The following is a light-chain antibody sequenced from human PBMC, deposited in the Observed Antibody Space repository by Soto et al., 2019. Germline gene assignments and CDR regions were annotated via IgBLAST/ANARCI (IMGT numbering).Light chain of an antibody. CDR2: GAS. CDR1: QTVNSN. Sequence: EIVMTQSPATLPVSPGERATLSCRASQTVNSNLAWYQQKPGQAPRLLIYGASTRATGIPARFSGSGSGTEFTLTISSLQSEDFAVYYCQQYNNWPRTFGQGTKV. J-gene: IGKJ1*01. V-gene: IGKV3-15*01. CDR3: QQYNNWPRT.